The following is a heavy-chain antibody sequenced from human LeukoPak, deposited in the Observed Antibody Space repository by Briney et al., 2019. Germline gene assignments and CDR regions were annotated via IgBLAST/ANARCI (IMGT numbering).Heavy chain of an antibody. J-gene: IGHJ4*02. CDR2: IKEDGSER. Sequence: AGSLPLSCAASGFTFSTYWMSWVRQAPGKGLEWVANIKEDGSERYYVDSVKGQVTISRDNAKNSLYLQMNSLRAEDTAVYYCARGLREYSGIDYWGLGTLATVSS. CDR1: GFTFSTYW. D-gene: IGHD5-12*01. CDR3: ARGLREYSGIDY. V-gene: IGHV3-7*05.